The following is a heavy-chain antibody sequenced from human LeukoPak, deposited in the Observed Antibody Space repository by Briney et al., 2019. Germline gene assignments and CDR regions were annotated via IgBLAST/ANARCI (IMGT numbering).Heavy chain of an antibody. Sequence: SETLSLTCTVSGGSISSYYWSWIRQAPGKGLEWIGYIHYSGSTNYNPSLKSRVTISADTTKNQFSLKLSSVTAADTAVYYCARQAHCTSNLCYPFDYWGQGTLVTVSS. D-gene: IGHD2-8*01. J-gene: IGHJ4*02. CDR3: ARQAHCTSNLCYPFDY. V-gene: IGHV4-59*08. CDR2: IHYSGST. CDR1: GGSISSYY.